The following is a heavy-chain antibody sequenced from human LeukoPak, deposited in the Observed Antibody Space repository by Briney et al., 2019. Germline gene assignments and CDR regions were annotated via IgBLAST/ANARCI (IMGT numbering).Heavy chain of an antibody. CDR1: VCTFSSYG. D-gene: IGHD6-13*01. Sequence: GRSVSLSCAASVCTFSSYGMHGVRQAPGKGVEGVAVIRYDGSNKYYADSVKGRFTIYRGNSKNPLYLQMNSLRAEDTAVYYCARAGVLGQQLVGAFDIWGQGTMVTVSS. CDR3: ARAGVLGQQLVGAFDI. J-gene: IGHJ3*02. V-gene: IGHV3-33*01. CDR2: IRYDGSNK.